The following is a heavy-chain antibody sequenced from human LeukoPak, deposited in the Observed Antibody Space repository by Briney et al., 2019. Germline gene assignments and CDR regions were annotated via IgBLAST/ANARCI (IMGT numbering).Heavy chain of an antibody. V-gene: IGHV1-8*03. CDR1: GYTFTSYD. J-gene: IGHJ3*02. Sequence: ASVKVSCKASGYTFTSYDINWVRQATGQGLEWMGWMNPNSGNTGYAQKFQGRVTITRNTSISTAYMELSSLRSEDTAVYYCARGAYYYGSSGYPQGSDAFDIWGQGTMVTVSS. CDR3: ARGAYYYGSSGYPQGSDAFDI. CDR2: MNPNSGNT. D-gene: IGHD3-22*01.